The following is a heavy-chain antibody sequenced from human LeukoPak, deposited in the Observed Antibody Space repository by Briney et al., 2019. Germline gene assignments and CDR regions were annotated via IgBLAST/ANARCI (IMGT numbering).Heavy chain of an antibody. CDR2: INTHSTNT. J-gene: IGHJ4*02. V-gene: IGHV1-18*04. Sequence: ASVKVSCKASGYTFTSHGITWVRQAPGQGLEWMGWINTHSTNTNYAQKLQGRVTMTTDTSTSTAYMELRSLRSDDTAVYYCARQAGGYSSGWYQFHFDYWGQGTLVTVSS. CDR3: ARQAGGYSSGWYQFHFDY. D-gene: IGHD6-19*01. CDR1: GYTFTSHG.